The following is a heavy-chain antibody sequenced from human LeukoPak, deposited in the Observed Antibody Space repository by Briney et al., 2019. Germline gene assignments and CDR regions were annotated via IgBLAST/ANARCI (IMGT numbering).Heavy chain of an antibody. CDR2: ISSSSSYI. Sequence: PGGSLRLSCAASGFTFSSYSMNWVRQAPGKGLKWVSSISSSSSYIYYADSVKGRFTISRDNAKNSLYLQINSLRAEDTAVYYCARDRDSSGAFDIWGQGTMVTVSS. J-gene: IGHJ3*02. D-gene: IGHD6-19*01. V-gene: IGHV3-21*01. CDR3: ARDRDSSGAFDI. CDR1: GFTFSSYS.